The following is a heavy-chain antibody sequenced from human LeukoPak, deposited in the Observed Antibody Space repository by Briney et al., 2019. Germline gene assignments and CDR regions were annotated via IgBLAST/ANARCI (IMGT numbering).Heavy chain of an antibody. J-gene: IGHJ4*02. CDR3: VSSHYYDSGGYYYDY. CDR1: GFTFSSYA. CDR2: ITIRGDGT. V-gene: IGHV3-23*01. Sequence: QPGGSLRLSCAASGFTFSSYALNWVRKAPGRGLEWVSAITIRGDGTYYADSVKGRFTISRDNSKSSVYLQMNSLRAEDTAVYYCVSSHYYDSGGYYYDYRGQGTLVTVSS. D-gene: IGHD3-22*01.